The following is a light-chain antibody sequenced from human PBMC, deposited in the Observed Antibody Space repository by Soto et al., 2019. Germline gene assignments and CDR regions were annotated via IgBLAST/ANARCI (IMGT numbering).Light chain of an antibody. Sequence: EIVMTQSPATLAVSPGDRATLSCRASQSVRRNLAWYQQKPGQAPRLLIYGASTRATGIPARFSGSGSGTDSTLTISGLQSEDFAVYSCQQYHNWPITFGQGTRLEIK. J-gene: IGKJ5*01. CDR1: QSVRRN. CDR3: QQYHNWPIT. CDR2: GAS. V-gene: IGKV3-15*01.